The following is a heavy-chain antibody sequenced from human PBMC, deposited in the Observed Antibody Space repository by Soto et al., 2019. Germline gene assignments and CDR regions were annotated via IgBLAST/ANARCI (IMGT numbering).Heavy chain of an antibody. Sequence: QVQLQQSGPGLVKPSQTLSLTCTVSGDSISSDYYHWTWIRQSPGKGLEWIGYIHHSGSILYNPSLKSRVTISVDTSKNQCSLHLTSVTAAVTAVYFCAREDDGGDSLDVWGQGTTVTVSS. J-gene: IGHJ6*02. D-gene: IGHD2-21*02. CDR1: GDSISSDYYH. V-gene: IGHV4-30-4*08. CDR3: AREDDGGDSLDV. CDR2: IHHSGSI.